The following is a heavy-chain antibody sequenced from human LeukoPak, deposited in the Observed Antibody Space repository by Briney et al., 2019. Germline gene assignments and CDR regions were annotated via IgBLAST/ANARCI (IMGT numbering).Heavy chain of an antibody. CDR2: IIPIFGTA. D-gene: IGHD3-16*01. CDR1: GGTFSSYA. J-gene: IGHJ3*02. V-gene: IGHV1-69*05. Sequence: LVKVSCKASGGTFSSYAISWVRQAPGQGLEWMGGIIPIFGTANYAQKFQGRVTITTDESTSTAYMELSSLRSEDTAVYYCARGLPPADAFDIWGQGTMVTVSS. CDR3: ARGLPPADAFDI.